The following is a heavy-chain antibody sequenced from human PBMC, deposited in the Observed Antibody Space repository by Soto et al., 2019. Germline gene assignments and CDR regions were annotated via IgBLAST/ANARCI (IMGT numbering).Heavy chain of an antibody. D-gene: IGHD1-1*01. Sequence: QVHLVQSGAEVKKPGASVKVSCKGSGYTFTSYGITWVRQAPGQGLEWMGWISAHNGNTDYAQKLQGRVTVTRDTCTRSVDKELSRLRCDDPAVYFCARGRYGDYWGQGALVTVSS. V-gene: IGHV1-18*01. CDR1: GYTFTSYG. CDR2: ISAHNGNT. J-gene: IGHJ4*02. CDR3: ARGRYGDY.